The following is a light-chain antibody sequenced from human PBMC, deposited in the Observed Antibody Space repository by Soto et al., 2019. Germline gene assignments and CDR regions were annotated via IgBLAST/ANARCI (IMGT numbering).Light chain of an antibody. Sequence: DIVMTQSPLSLPVTPGEPASISCRSSQSLLHSNGYNYLDWYLQKPGQSPQLLIYLGSNRASGVPDRFSGSGSGTDCTLKISRVEAEDVGVYYCMQALQTPRTFGGGTKVAI. CDR3: MQALQTPRT. V-gene: IGKV2-28*01. J-gene: IGKJ4*01. CDR2: LGS. CDR1: QSLLHSNGYNY.